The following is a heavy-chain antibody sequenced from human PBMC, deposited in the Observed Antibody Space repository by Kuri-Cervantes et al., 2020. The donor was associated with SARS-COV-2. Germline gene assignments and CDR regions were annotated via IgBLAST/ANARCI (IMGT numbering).Heavy chain of an antibody. CDR1: GYTFTSFY. CDR2: LNPDTGNT. V-gene: IGHV1-8*02. J-gene: IGHJ3*02. D-gene: IGHD1-1*01. Sequence: ASVKVSCKASGYTFTSFYLHWLRQAPGQGLEWMGWLNPDTGNTGNAKEFQGRVTMTTDTSINTAYMEVSSLSFEDTAIYYCARDSGDWNPDGLDIWGQGTMVTVSS. CDR3: ARDSGDWNPDGLDI.